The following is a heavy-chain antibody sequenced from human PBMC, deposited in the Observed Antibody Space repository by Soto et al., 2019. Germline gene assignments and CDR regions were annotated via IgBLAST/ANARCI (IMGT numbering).Heavy chain of an antibody. J-gene: IGHJ6*04. V-gene: IGHV3-30-3*01. Sequence: HPGGSLRLSCAASGFTFSSYAMHWVRQAPGKGLEWVAVISYDGSNKYYADSVKGRFTISRDNSKNTLYLQMNSLRAEDTAVYYSARNKLTPGRARKLSYYYSGMDVGGKGTRVTVS. CDR3: ARNKLTPGRARKLSYYYSGMDV. CDR2: ISYDGSNK. CDR1: GFTFSSYA.